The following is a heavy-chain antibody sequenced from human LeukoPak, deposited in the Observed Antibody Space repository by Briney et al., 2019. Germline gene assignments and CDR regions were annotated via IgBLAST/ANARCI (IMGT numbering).Heavy chain of an antibody. Sequence: GGALRLSCAASGFTFSDYYMSWIRQAPGKGLEGVSYISSSSSTIYYADSVKGRFTISRDNAKNSLYLQMNSLRAEDTAVYYCARWGIAAAGKPIDYWGQGTLVTVSS. CDR2: ISSSSSTI. V-gene: IGHV3-11*01. CDR3: ARWGIAAAGKPIDY. D-gene: IGHD6-13*01. CDR1: GFTFSDYY. J-gene: IGHJ4*02.